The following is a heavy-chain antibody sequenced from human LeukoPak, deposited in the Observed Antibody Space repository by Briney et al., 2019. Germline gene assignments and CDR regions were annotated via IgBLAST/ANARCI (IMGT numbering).Heavy chain of an antibody. D-gene: IGHD6-13*01. CDR2: ISYDGSNK. Sequence: PGRSLRLSCAASGFTFSSYAMHWVRQAPGKGLEWVAVISYDGSNKYYADSVKGRFTISRDNSKNTLYLQMNSLKTEDTAVYYCSRDGSSSNWSAFDIWGQGTMVTVSS. V-gene: IGHV3-30*07. CDR3: SRDGSSSNWSAFDI. J-gene: IGHJ3*02. CDR1: GFTFSSYA.